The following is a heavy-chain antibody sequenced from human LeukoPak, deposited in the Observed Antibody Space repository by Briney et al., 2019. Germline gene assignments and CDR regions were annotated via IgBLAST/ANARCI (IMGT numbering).Heavy chain of an antibody. CDR1: GGSFSSNSYY. CDR2: MYYSGST. Sequence: SETLSLTCTVSGGSFSSNSYYWGWIRQPPGKGLEWIGSMYYSGSTYYNPSLKSRVTISIDTSKNQFSLKLNSVTAADTAVYYCARVNRGVEPNFDYWGQGTLVTVSS. J-gene: IGHJ4*02. D-gene: IGHD3-10*01. V-gene: IGHV4-39*07. CDR3: ARVNRGVEPNFDY.